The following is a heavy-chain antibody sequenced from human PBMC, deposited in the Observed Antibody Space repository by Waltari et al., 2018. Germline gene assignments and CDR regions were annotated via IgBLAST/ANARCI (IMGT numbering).Heavy chain of an antibody. V-gene: IGHV3-48*01. CDR2: SGNSGTTI. CDR1: GFAFSTYS. D-gene: IGHD3-9*01. CDR3: AREIRGTGYFPDAFDI. J-gene: IGHJ3*02. Sequence: EVQLVESGGGLVQPGGSLRLSCAASGFAFSTYSMNWVRQAPGEGLGWVSSSGNSGTTIYYADSVKGRCTISRDNARNPRYRQMNSLRAEDTAVYYCAREIRGTGYFPDAFDIWCQGTMVTVSS.